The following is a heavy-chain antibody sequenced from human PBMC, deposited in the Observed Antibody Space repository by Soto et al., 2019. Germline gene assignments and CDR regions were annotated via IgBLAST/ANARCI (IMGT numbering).Heavy chain of an antibody. V-gene: IGHV3-23*01. CDR3: AKRRLSYGDYVWYFDL. Sequence: GGSLRLSCAASGFTFSSYAMSWVRQAPGKGLEWVSAISGSGGSTYYADSVKGRFTISRDNSKNTLYLQMNSLRAEDTAVYYCAKRRLSYGDYVWYFDLWGRGTLVTVSS. CDR1: GFTFSSYA. J-gene: IGHJ2*01. CDR2: ISGSGGST. D-gene: IGHD4-17*01.